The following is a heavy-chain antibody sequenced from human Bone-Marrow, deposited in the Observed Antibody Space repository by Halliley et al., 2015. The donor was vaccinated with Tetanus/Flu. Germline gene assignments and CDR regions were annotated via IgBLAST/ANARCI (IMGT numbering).Heavy chain of an antibody. D-gene: IGHD1-1*01. V-gene: IGHV3-66*01. CDR3: VWTGTDVVQNAFDV. CDR2: IYDNGMT. J-gene: IGHJ3*01. Sequence: WVSIIYDNGMTFYADSVKGRFTISRDNSKNTLDLQMNGLRAEDTAVYYCVWTGTDVVQNAFDVWGQGTMVSVSS.